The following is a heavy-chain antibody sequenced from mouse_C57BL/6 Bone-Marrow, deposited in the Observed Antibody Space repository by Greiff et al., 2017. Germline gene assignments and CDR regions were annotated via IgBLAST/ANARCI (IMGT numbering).Heavy chain of an antibody. CDR1: GFNFKDYY. CDR2: IDPRAGDT. Sequence: EVQLQQSGAELVKPGASVKLSCTASGFNFKDYYMHWVKQRTEQGLEWIGRIDPRAGDTKYAPKFQGKATITADTSSNTADLQLSSLTSEDTAVYDGARGLPGRLYDAMDYWGQGTSVTVSS. V-gene: IGHV14-2*01. CDR3: ARGLPGRLYDAMDY. J-gene: IGHJ4*01. D-gene: IGHD2-2*01.